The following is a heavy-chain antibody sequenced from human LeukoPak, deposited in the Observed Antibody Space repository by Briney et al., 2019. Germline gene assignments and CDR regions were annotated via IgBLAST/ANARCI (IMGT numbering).Heavy chain of an antibody. J-gene: IGHJ3*02. V-gene: IGHV5-51*01. Sequence: GESLKISCKASGYSFSYYWIGWVRQMPGKGLEWMGIIYPGDSDTRYSPSFQGQVTISADKSISTAYLQWSSLKASDTAMYYCARPVSSSPVDAFDIWGQGTMVTVSS. D-gene: IGHD6-13*01. CDR1: GYSFSYYW. CDR2: IYPGDSDT. CDR3: ARPVSSSPVDAFDI.